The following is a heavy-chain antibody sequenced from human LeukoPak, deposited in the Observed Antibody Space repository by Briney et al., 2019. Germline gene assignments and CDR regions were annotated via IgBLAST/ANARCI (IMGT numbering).Heavy chain of an antibody. CDR3: AKGGYYYDAGGKDDAFDI. J-gene: IGHJ3*02. D-gene: IGHD3-22*01. CDR1: GFTFSRYA. CDR2: ISGGGGGT. Sequence: GGSLRLSCAVSGFTFSRYAMSWVRQAPGKGLEWVSPISGGGGGTYYGDSVKGRFTISRDNSKNTLYVQMNSLRAEDTAVYYCAKGGYYYDAGGKDDAFDIWGQGITVTVSS. V-gene: IGHV3-23*01.